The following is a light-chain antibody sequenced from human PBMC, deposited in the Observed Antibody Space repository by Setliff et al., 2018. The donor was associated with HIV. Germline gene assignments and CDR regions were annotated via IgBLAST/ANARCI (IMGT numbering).Light chain of an antibody. J-gene: IGLJ1*01. CDR1: SSDVGAYNH. V-gene: IGLV2-11*01. CDR2: DVT. CDR3: CSYAGRDSFYV. Sequence: QSALTQPRSVSGSPGQSVTISCTGSSSDVGAYNHVSWYQQHPGKAPKLIIYDVTERPSGVPGRFSGSKSGNTASLTISGLQADDEADYFCCSYAGRDSFYVFATGTKGTVL.